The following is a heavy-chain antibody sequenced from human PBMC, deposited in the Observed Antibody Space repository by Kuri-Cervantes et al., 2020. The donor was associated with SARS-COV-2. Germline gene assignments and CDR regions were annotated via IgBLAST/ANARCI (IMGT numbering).Heavy chain of an antibody. CDR2: ISGDGINK. J-gene: IGHJ4*02. D-gene: IGHD2-21*01. CDR3: ARARVGVFDF. V-gene: IGHV3-30*04. Sequence: GGSLRLSCAASGFTFKTCAMHWVRQAPGKGLEWVAMISGDGINKSYADSVKGRFTISRDNSRNTLYLQIISLRTEDTAVFYCARARVGVFDFWGQGALVTVSS. CDR1: GFTFKTCA.